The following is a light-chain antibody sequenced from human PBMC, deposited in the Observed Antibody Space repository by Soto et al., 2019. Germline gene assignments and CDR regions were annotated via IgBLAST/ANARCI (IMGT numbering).Light chain of an antibody. CDR3: CSYGRTLRF. CDR2: VVT. J-gene: IGLJ2*01. CDR1: SSDVGSYDL. V-gene: IGLV2-23*02. Sequence: QSALTQPASVSGSPGQSITISCTGTSSDVGSYDLVSWYQQHPGKAPKLMIYVVTMRPSGVSNRFSGSKSANTASLTISGLQSDDEADYYCCSYGRTLRFFGGGTKVTVL.